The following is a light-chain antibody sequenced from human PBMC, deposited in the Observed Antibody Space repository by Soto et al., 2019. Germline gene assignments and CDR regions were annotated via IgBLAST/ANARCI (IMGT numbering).Light chain of an antibody. CDR3: QQYGTSLFT. Sequence: DIVLTQSPGTLSLSPGERATLSCRASQSLSSNYLAWYQQKPGQAPRLLIYGASNRATGIPDRFSGSGSGTDFTLTISRLEPEDFAIYYCQQYGTSLFTFGPGTKLDIK. CDR1: QSLSSNY. CDR2: GAS. V-gene: IGKV3-20*01. J-gene: IGKJ3*01.